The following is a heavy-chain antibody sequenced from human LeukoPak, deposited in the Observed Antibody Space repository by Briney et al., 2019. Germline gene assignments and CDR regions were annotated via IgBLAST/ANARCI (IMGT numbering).Heavy chain of an antibody. CDR2: IYYSGST. J-gene: IGHJ4*02. V-gene: IGHV4-39*07. CDR1: GGPISSSSYY. Sequence: SETLSLTCSVSGGPISSSSYYWGWIRQPPGKGLEWIGYIYYSGSTYYNPSLKSRVTISVDTSKNQFSLKLTSVTAADTAVYYCARKEWVPYYFDYWGQGTLVTVSS. CDR3: ARKEWVPYYFDY. D-gene: IGHD3-3*01.